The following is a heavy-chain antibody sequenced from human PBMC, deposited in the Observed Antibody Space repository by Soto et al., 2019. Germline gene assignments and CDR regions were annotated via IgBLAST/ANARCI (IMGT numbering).Heavy chain of an antibody. CDR1: GYTFTSYG. CDR3: ARDYLRSGWSHFDY. V-gene: IGHV1-18*01. Sequence: ASVKVSCKASGYTFTSYGISWVRQAPGQGLEWMGWISAYNGNTNYAQKLQGRVTMTTDTSTSTAYMELRSLRSDDTAVYYCARDYLRSGWSHFDYWGQATLVTVSS. J-gene: IGHJ4*02. CDR2: ISAYNGNT. D-gene: IGHD6-19*01.